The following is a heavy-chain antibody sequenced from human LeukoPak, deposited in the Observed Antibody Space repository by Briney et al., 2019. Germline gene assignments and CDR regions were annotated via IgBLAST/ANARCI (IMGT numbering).Heavy chain of an antibody. V-gene: IGHV3-53*01. CDR2: IYSGGST. CDR3: ARDPAPYYYDSSGYYPNHFDY. Sequence: GGSLRLSCAASGFTVSSNYMSWVRQAPGKGLEWVSVIYSGGSTYYADSVKGRFTISRDNSKNTLYLQMNSLRAEDTAVYYCARDPAPYYYDSSGYYPNHFDYWGQGTLVTVSS. D-gene: IGHD3-22*01. J-gene: IGHJ4*02. CDR1: GFTVSSNY.